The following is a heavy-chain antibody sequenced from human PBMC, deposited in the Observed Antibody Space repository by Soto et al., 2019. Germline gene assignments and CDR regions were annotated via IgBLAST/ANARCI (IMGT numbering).Heavy chain of an antibody. CDR1: GFIFSNYA. Sequence: GGSLRLSCAASGFIFSNYAMNWVRQAPGKGLEWVSVIGGRGGSAYYADSVQGRFTISRDNSKNALSLQMSSLTADDTAIYYCVREGRGSFDFWGRGTMVTVS. CDR3: VREGRGSFDF. D-gene: IGHD5-12*01. J-gene: IGHJ3*01. CDR2: IGGRGGSA. V-gene: IGHV3-23*01.